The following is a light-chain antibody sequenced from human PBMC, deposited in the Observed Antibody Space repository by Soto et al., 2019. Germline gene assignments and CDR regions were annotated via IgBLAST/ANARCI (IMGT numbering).Light chain of an antibody. Sequence: EIVMTQSPATLSVSPGEGATLSCMASQSVNTNVAWYQQKPGQAPRLVIFGASTLATGIPARFRGSGSGTEFTLTISRLQSEDFAVYYCQQYHDWPPWTFGQGTKVGNQT. J-gene: IGKJ1*01. CDR3: QQYHDWPPWT. V-gene: IGKV3-15*01. CDR2: GAS. CDR1: QSVNTN.